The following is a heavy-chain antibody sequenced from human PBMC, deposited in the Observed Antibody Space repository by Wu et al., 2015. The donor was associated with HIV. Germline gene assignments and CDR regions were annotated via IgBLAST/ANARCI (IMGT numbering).Heavy chain of an antibody. CDR2: INPDSGGT. CDR1: GYALTGYY. J-gene: IGHJ6*02. V-gene: IGHV1-2*02. D-gene: IGHD7-27*01. Sequence: QVQLVQSGGEVKKPWASVKVSCKASGYALTGYYLHWVRQAPGQGPEWMGWINPDSGGTRIAQKFQGRVTLTRDTSINTAYMDLSRLTSDDTSIYYCARDPWARTKSEGLGLGLNFYYFGLDVWGQGTTVTVSS. CDR3: ARDPWARTKSEGLGLGLNFYYFGLDV.